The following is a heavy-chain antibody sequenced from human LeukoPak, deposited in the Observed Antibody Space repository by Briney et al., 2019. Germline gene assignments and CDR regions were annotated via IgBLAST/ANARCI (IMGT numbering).Heavy chain of an antibody. J-gene: IGHJ3*02. D-gene: IGHD3-22*01. CDR3: ARDPPYDSSGPDAFDI. CDR2: ISYDGSNK. CDR1: GFTFSSYA. Sequence: GGSLRLSCAASGFTFSSYAMHWVRQAPGKGLEWVAVISYDGSNKYYADSVKGRFTISRDNSKNTLYLQMNSLRAEDTAVYYCARDPPYDSSGPDAFDIWGQGTMVTVSS. V-gene: IGHV3-30-3*01.